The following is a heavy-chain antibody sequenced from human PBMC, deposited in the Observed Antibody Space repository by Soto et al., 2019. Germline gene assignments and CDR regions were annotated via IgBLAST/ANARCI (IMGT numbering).Heavy chain of an antibody. Sequence: EVQLVESGGGLVKPGRSLRLSCTASGFTFGDYAMSWFRQAPGKGLEWVGFIRSKAYGGTTEYAASVKGRFTISRDDSKSIAYLQMNSLKTEDTAVYYCTRWRYYYDSSGYLALDYWGQGTLVTVSS. CDR3: TRWRYYYDSSGYLALDY. V-gene: IGHV3-49*05. CDR2: IRSKAYGGTT. D-gene: IGHD3-22*01. J-gene: IGHJ4*02. CDR1: GFTFGDYA.